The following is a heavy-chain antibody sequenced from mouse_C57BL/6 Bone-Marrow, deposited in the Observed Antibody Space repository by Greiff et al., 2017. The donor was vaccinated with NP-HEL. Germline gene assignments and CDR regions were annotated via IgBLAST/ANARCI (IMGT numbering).Heavy chain of an antibody. CDR1: GYTFTSYW. D-gene: IGHD2-12*01. CDR3: ARPRRRGYYAMDY. V-gene: IGHV1-50*01. CDR2: IDPSDSYT. Sequence: QVHVKQPGAELVKPGASVKLSCKASGYTFTSYWMQWVKQRPGQGLEWIGEIDPSDSYTNYNQKFKGKATLTVDTSSSTAYMQLSSLTSEDSAVYYCARPRRRGYYAMDYWGQGTSVTVSS. J-gene: IGHJ4*01.